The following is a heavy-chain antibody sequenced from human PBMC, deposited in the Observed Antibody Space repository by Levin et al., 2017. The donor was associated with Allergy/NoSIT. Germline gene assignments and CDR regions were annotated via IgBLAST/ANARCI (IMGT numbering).Heavy chain of an antibody. D-gene: IGHD5-12*01. Sequence: GESLKISCRASGFTFADYAFSWVRQAPGKGLEWVAFMRNKEYGEKTEYAASAQGIFTISRDDSKRIAYLKMNSQTTEDTGVYYCTRGDSGYYAEYVDHWGQGTLVNVSS. V-gene: IGHV3-49*04. CDR2: MRNKEYGEKT. CDR1: GFTFADYA. J-gene: IGHJ1*01. CDR3: TRGDSGYYAEYVDH.